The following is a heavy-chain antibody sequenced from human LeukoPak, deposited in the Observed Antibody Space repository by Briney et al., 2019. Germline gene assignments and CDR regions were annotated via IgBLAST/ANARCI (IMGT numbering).Heavy chain of an antibody. CDR2: INHSGST. CDR1: GGSFSGYY. J-gene: IGHJ4*02. CDR3: ARVRGDRSVDY. D-gene: IGHD2-21*02. V-gene: IGHV4-34*01. Sequence: PSETLSLTCAVYGGSFSGYYWNWIRQPPGKGLEWIGEINHSGSTNYNPSLKSRVTISVHTSKNQFSLKLSSVTAADTAVYYCARVRGDRSVDYWGQGTLVTVSS.